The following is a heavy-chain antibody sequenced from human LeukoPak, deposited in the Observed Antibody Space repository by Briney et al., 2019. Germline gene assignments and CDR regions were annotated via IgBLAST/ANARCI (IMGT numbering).Heavy chain of an antibody. CDR2: SRNRANNYAT. CDR1: GFPFSDSA. J-gene: IGHJ4*02. Sequence: QPGGSLKLSCEVSGFPFSDSAMHWVRQASGKGLEWVGRSRNRANNYATAYAASVRGRFTISRDDSKNTAYLQMNSLKTEDTAVYYCLEMTTKGCWGQGTLVTVSS. D-gene: IGHD5-24*01. V-gene: IGHV3-73*01. CDR3: LEMTTKGC.